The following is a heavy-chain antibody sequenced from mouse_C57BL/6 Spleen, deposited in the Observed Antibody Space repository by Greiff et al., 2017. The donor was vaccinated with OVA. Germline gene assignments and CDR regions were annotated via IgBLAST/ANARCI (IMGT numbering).Heavy chain of an antibody. CDR2: IDPETGGT. V-gene: IGHV1-15*01. D-gene: IGHD1-1*01. J-gene: IGHJ1*03. Sequence: QVQLQQSGAELVRPGASVTLSCKASGYTFTDYEMHWVKQTPVHGLEWIGAIDPETGGTAYNQKFKGKAILTADKSSSTAYMELRSLTSEDSAVYYCTRDYGTHWYIDVWGTGTTVTVSS. CDR3: TRDYGTHWYIDV. CDR1: GYTFTDYE.